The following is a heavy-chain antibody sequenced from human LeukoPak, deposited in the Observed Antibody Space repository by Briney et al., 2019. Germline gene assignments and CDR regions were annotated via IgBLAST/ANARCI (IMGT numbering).Heavy chain of an antibody. D-gene: IGHD3-16*01. V-gene: IGHV3-21*01. J-gene: IGHJ4*02. CDR2: ISSSSSYI. CDR3: ARDALGALGY. Sequence: GGSLRLSCAASGLTFSSYSMNWVRQAPGKGLEWVSSISSSSSYIYYADSVKGRFTISRDNAKNSLYLQMNSLRAEDTAVYYCARDALGALGYWGQGTLVTVSS. CDR1: GLTFSSYS.